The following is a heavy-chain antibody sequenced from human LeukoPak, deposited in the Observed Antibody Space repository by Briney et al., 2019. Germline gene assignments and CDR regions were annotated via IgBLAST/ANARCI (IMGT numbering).Heavy chain of an antibody. Sequence: SETLSLTCTVSGGSISSYYWSWIRQPPGKGLEWIGYIYYSGSTNYNPSLKSRVTILVDTSKNQFSLKLSSVTAADTAVYYCARVGDSGGWSSYYFDYWGQGTLVTVSS. J-gene: IGHJ4*02. D-gene: IGHD6-19*01. CDR1: GGSISSYY. CDR3: ARVGDSGGWSSYYFDY. V-gene: IGHV4-59*01. CDR2: IYYSGST.